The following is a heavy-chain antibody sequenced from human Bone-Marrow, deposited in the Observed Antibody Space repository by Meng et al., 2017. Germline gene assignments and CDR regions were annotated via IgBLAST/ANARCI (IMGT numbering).Heavy chain of an antibody. J-gene: IGHJ4*02. CDR3: ARDSTSAYADS. Sequence: QVRLVQSVAEVKSPGASVPFSCKASGYTFTGYYINWVRQAPGQGLEWMGRINPNSGGTNYAQNFQGRVTMTRDTSISTVYMELSRLTSDDTAVYYCARDSTSAYADSWGQGTLVTVSS. CDR2: INPNSGGT. V-gene: IGHV1-2*06. CDR1: GYTFTGYY. D-gene: IGHD5-12*01.